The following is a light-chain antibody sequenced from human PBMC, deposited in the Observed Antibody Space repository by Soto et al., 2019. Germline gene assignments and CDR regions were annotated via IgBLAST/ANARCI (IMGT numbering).Light chain of an antibody. CDR1: QSISSW. V-gene: IGKV1-5*03. CDR2: KAS. CDR3: QQYNNWPPAWT. Sequence: DIQMTQSPSTLSASVGDRVTITCRASQSISSWLAWYQQKPGKAPKLLTYKASSLESGVPSRFSGSGSGTQFTLTISSLQSEDFAVYYCQQYNNWPPAWTFGQGTKVDI. J-gene: IGKJ1*01.